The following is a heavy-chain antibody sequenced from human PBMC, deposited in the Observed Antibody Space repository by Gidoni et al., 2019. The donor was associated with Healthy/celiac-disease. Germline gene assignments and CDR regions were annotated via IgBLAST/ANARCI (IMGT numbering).Heavy chain of an antibody. Sequence: QVQLVESGGGVVQPGRSLRLSCAASGFTSSSYAIHWGRQAPGKGLEWVAVISYDGSNKCYADAVKGRFTISRDNSKNTLYLQMNSLRAEDTAVYYCARDRYSGGYDSLFDYWGRGPLVTVSS. D-gene: IGHD1-26*01. V-gene: IGHV3-30-3*01. CDR3: ARDRYSGGYDSLFDY. CDR1: GFTSSSYA. CDR2: ISYDGSNK. J-gene: IGHJ4*02.